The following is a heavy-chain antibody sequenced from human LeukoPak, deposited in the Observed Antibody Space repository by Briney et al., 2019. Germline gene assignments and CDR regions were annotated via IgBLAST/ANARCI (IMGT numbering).Heavy chain of an antibody. CDR1: GGSVTSTNW. V-gene: IGHV4-4*02. CDR3: AREGGFYRPLDY. D-gene: IGHD3-3*01. Sequence: SQTLSLTCGVSGGSVTSTNWWTWVRQPPGKGLEWIGEVHLDGRTNYNPSLKSRLTMSVDLSENHISLKLTSVTAADTAVYYCAREGGFYRPLDYSGQGTLVTVSS. CDR2: VHLDGRT. J-gene: IGHJ4*02.